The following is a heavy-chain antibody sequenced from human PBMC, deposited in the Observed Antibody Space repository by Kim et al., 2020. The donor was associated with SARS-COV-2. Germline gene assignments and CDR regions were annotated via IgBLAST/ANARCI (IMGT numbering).Heavy chain of an antibody. V-gene: IGHV3-53*01. CDR2: T. D-gene: IGHD3-10*01. CDR3: GRDPGFRSGMDV. Sequence: TDIAASMMSRITISRDNSKNTVYHQMNSLRVEDTAVYYCGRDPGFRSGMDVWGQGTTVTVSS. J-gene: IGHJ6*02.